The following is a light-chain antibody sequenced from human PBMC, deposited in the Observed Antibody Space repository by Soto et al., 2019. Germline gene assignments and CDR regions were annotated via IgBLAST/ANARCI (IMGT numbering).Light chain of an antibody. CDR3: QQYNSFFYS. V-gene: IGKV1-5*01. CDR2: DVS. CDR1: QSVSRW. Sequence: DIQLTQSPSTLSASIGDRVTISCRANQSVSRWLASYQQKPGKAPELLLFDVSRRETGVPARFSGSGSGTEFTLTITGLQPDDFATYYCQQYNSFFYSFGQGTRL. J-gene: IGKJ2*01.